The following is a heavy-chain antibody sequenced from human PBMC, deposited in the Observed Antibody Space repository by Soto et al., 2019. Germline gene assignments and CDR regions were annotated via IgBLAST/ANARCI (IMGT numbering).Heavy chain of an antibody. CDR3: ARADSYGDPGSY. D-gene: IGHD2-21*01. CDR2: INEDGSEK. Sequence: WGSLVLGCATSGFTFSTSWMFWVRQAPGKGLEWVVNINEDGSEKYYVDSVKGRFTISRDHAKNSLYRQMNSLGADDTAVYYCARADSYGDPGSYWGQGTMVTVSS. J-gene: IGHJ4*02. V-gene: IGHV3-7*01. CDR1: GFTFSTSW.